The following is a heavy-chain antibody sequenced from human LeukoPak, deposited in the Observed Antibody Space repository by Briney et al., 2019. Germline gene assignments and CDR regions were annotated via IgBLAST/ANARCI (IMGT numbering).Heavy chain of an antibody. CDR2: ISGSGDST. D-gene: IGHD6-19*01. CDR3: ARDIVGGTVAGTFD. CDR1: GFTFSSDA. Sequence: GGSLRLSCAASGFTFSSDAMSWVRQAPGKGLEWVSAISGSGDSTYYADSVKGRFTISRDNSKNTLYLQMNSLSAEGTAVYYCARDIVGGTVAGTFDWGQGTLVTVSS. V-gene: IGHV3-23*01. J-gene: IGHJ4*02.